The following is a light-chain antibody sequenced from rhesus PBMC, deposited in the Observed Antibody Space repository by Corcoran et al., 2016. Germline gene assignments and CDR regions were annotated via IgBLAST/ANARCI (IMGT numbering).Light chain of an antibody. Sequence: DIQMTQSPSSLSASVGDRVTITSRASQGITNDLAWYQQKPGETPKLLFYEASTLQSGIPSRFSGSGSWTVFTLSIRSLHSEDFSPFFCQQSYRLPWTFGLGTKLEVK. V-gene: IGKV1-25*01. J-gene: IGKJ1*01. CDR1: QGITND. CDR3: QQSYRLPWT. CDR2: EAS.